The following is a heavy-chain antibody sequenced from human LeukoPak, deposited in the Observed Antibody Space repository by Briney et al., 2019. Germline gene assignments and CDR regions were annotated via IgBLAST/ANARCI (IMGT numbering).Heavy chain of an antibody. CDR1: GGSISSYY. D-gene: IGHD3-22*01. V-gene: IGHV4-59*01. J-gene: IGHJ4*02. Sequence: SETLSLTCTVSGGSISSYYWSWIRQPPGKGLEWIGYIYYSGSTNYNPSLKSRVTISVDTSKNQFSLKLSSVTAADTAVYYCARGDSSGYFNFDYWGQGTLVTASS. CDR2: IYYSGST. CDR3: ARGDSSGYFNFDY.